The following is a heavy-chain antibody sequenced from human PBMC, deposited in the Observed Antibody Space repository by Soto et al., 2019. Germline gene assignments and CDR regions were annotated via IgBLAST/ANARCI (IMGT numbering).Heavy chain of an antibody. CDR2: INPKSGDT. V-gene: IGHV1-2*02. Sequence: QVRLVQSGPEVRRPGASVTVSCKASGYTFTHYFIHWVRRAPRQGLEWMGYINPKSGDTHYSQTFRGRVSMTVDTSTDTASVGLSSLKSDDTAVYFCARVPGHKNSRGDFWGQGTPITVSS. CDR3: ARVPGHKNSRGDF. CDR1: GYTFTHYF. D-gene: IGHD3-10*01. J-gene: IGHJ4*02.